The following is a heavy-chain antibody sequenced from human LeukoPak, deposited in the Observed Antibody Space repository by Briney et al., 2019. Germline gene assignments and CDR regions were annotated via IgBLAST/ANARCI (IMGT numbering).Heavy chain of an antibody. CDR1: GGTFSSYA. D-gene: IGHD2-2*01. J-gene: IGHJ4*02. Sequence: ASVKVSCKASGGTFSSYAISWVRQAPGQGLEWMGGIIPIFGTANYAQKFQGRVTITADESTSTAYMELSSLRSEDTAVYYCARAGPYCSSTSCSFDYWGQGTLVTVSS. CDR2: IIPIFGTA. V-gene: IGHV1-69*01. CDR3: ARAGPYCSSTSCSFDY.